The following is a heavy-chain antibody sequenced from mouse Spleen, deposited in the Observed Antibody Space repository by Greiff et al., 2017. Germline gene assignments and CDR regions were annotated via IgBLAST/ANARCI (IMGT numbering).Heavy chain of an antibody. CDR3: ANDYYDGSRFDY. CDR2: IDPENGDT. V-gene: IGHV14-4*02. Sequence: EVQVVESGAELVRSGASVKLSCTASGFNIKDYYMHWVKQRPEQGLEWIGWIDPENGDTKYAPKFQGKATITADTSSNTAYLQLSSLTSEDTAIYYCANDYYDGSRFDYWGQGTTLTVSS. CDR1: GFNIKDYY. J-gene: IGHJ2*01. D-gene: IGHD1-1*01.